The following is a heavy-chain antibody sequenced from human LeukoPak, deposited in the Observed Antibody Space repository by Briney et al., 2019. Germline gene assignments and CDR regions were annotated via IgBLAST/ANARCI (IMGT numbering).Heavy chain of an antibody. CDR3: ARGTYSSGWYEGYFDY. Sequence: GGSLRLSCAASGFTFSSYSMNWVRQAQGKGLEWVSSISSSSSYIYYADSVKGRFTISRDNAKNSLYLQMNSLRAEDTAVYYCARGTYSSGWYEGYFDYWGQGTLVTVSS. CDR1: GFTFSSYS. J-gene: IGHJ4*02. V-gene: IGHV3-21*01. D-gene: IGHD6-19*01. CDR2: ISSSSSYI.